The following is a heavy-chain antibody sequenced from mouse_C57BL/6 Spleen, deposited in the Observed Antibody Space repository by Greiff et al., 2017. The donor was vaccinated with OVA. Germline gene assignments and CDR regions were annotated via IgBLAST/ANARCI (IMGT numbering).Heavy chain of an antibody. CDR3: ARSNYGNFSWFAY. CDR1: GYTFTSYG. CDR2: IYPRSGNT. Sequence: VKLQESGAELARPGASVKLSCKASGYTFTSYGISWVKQRTGQGLEWIGEIYPRSGNTYYNEKFKGKATLTADKSSSTAYMELRSLTSEDSAVYFCARSNYGNFSWFAYWGQGTLVTVSA. J-gene: IGHJ3*01. V-gene: IGHV1-81*01. D-gene: IGHD2-1*01.